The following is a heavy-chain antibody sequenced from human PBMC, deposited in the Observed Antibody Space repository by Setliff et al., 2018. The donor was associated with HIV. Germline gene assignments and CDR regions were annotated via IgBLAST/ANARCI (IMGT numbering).Heavy chain of an antibody. J-gene: IGHJ6*02. D-gene: IGHD3-3*01. CDR2: VSGRGDSI. CDR1: GFTFSDYY. V-gene: IGHV3-11*04. Sequence: PGGSLRLSCAASGFTFSDYYMSWIRQAPGKGLEWVSYVSGRGDSIYYAASVKGRFTIYRDKAKNSLYLQMNSLRVEDTAVYYCARDYLYYNLYNGSPVYGMDVWGQGTTVTVSS. CDR3: ARDYLYYNLYNGSPVYGMDV.